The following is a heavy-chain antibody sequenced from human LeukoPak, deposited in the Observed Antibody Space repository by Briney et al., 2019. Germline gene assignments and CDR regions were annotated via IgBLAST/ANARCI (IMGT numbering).Heavy chain of an antibody. CDR3: ARGLGYCTSTTCLLPFDY. CDR1: GFTVSTYY. D-gene: IGHD2-2*01. Sequence: GGSLRLSCAASGFTVSTYYMTWVRQAPGKWLECVSVIYSGGSTYYADSVKGRFTVSRGNSKNTLYLQMNSLRAEDTAMYYCARGLGYCTSTTCLLPFDYWGQGTLVTVSS. CDR2: IYSGGST. V-gene: IGHV3-53*05. J-gene: IGHJ4*02.